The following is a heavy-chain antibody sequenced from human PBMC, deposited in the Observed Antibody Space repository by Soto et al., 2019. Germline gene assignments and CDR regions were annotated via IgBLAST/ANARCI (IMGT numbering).Heavy chain of an antibody. D-gene: IGHD5-18*01. Sequence: PGGSLRLSCAASGFSFHVYSMTWVRQAPGKGLEWVASISSSSSYKDYADSVKGRFTVSRDNAKNSLYLQMNSLRADDTAVYYCARAYTASGNYYYSYGMDVWDQGTAVTVS. CDR2: ISSSSSYK. V-gene: IGHV3-21*01. CDR3: ARAYTASGNYYYSYGMDV. CDR1: GFSFHVYS. J-gene: IGHJ6*02.